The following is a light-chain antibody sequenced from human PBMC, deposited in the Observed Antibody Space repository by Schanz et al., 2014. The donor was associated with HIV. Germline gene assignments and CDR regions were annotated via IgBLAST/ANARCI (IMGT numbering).Light chain of an antibody. CDR1: SSDVGSYDL. J-gene: IGLJ1*01. CDR2: EVS. Sequence: QSVLTQPASVSGSPGQSITISCTGTSSDVGSYDLVSWYQQHPGRAPKLLISEVSKRPSGVSSRFSGSKSGNTASLTISGLQAEDEADYYCCSYTTTSTYVFGAGTKLTVL. V-gene: IGLV2-14*02. CDR3: CSYTTTSTYV.